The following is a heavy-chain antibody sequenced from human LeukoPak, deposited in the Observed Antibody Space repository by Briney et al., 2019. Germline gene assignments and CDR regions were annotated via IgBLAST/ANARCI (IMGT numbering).Heavy chain of an antibody. Sequence: KPGGSLRLSCAASGFTFSYAWMSWVRQAPGKGLEWVGRIKSKTDGGTTDHAAPVKGRFTISRDDSKKTLYLQTNSLKTEDTAVYYCTTGLYYGSGLDAFDIWGQGTMVTVSS. V-gene: IGHV3-15*01. CDR1: GFTFSYAW. CDR2: IKSKTDGGTT. CDR3: TTGLYYGSGLDAFDI. D-gene: IGHD3-10*01. J-gene: IGHJ3*02.